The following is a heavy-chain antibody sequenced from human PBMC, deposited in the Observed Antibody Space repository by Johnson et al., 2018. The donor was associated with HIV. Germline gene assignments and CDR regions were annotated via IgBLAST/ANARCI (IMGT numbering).Heavy chain of an antibody. Sequence: MLLVESGGGLVQPGGSLRLSCAVSGFTFENYGMSWVRQAPGKGLQWASGLNWNGDTTTYADSVQGRFTISRDNSKNTLFLQMNRLRAEDTALYYCARDGTTGPSGDAFDIWGQGTMVTVSS. J-gene: IGHJ3*02. CDR2: LNWNGDTT. V-gene: IGHV3-20*04. CDR1: GFTFENYG. D-gene: IGHD4-17*01. CDR3: ARDGTTGPSGDAFDI.